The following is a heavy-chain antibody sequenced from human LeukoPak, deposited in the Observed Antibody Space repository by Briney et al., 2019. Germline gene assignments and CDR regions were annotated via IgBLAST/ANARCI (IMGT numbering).Heavy chain of an antibody. CDR3: AGLGYCSGGSCYFDAFDI. J-gene: IGHJ3*02. CDR1: GYTFTSYY. V-gene: IGHV1-69*05. D-gene: IGHD2-15*01. Sequence: ASVKVSCKASGYTFTSYYMHWVRQAPGQGLEWMGGIIPIFGTANYAQKFQGRVTITTDESTSTAYMELSSLRSEDTAVYYCAGLGYCSGGSCYFDAFDIWGQGTMVTVSS. CDR2: IIPIFGTA.